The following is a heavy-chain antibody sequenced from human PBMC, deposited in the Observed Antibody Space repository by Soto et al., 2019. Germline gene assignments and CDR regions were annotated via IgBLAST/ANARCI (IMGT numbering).Heavy chain of an antibody. CDR3: ATLTAPTDY. D-gene: IGHD2-21*02. J-gene: IGHJ4*02. CDR2: ISSDESTV. Sequence: GGSLRLSCAASGLRVSSFAMTWIRQAPGKGPEWLSYISSDESTVFYADSVKGRFTTSRDNAQNSVYLQMNSLRAEDTAVYYCATLTAPTDYWGQGSLVTVSS. V-gene: IGHV3-11*01. CDR1: GLRVSSFA.